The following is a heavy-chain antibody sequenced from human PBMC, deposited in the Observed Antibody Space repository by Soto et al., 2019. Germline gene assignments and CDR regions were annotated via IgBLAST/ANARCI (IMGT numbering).Heavy chain of an antibody. CDR2: IYSGGST. J-gene: IGHJ4*02. D-gene: IGHD3-16*01. CDR1: GFTVSNNY. V-gene: IGHV3-66*01. Sequence: EEQLVESGGDLVQPGGSLRLSCAASGFTVSNNYMSWVRQAPGKGLERVSLIYSGGSTYYADSVKGRFTIYRDSSKNTLYLQMNSLRAEDTAMYYCAAYSHKGYWGQGTLVTVSS. CDR3: AAYSHKGY.